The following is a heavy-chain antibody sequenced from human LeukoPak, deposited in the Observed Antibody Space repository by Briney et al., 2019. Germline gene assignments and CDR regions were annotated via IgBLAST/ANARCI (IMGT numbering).Heavy chain of an antibody. J-gene: IGHJ5*02. V-gene: IGHV4-4*07. CDR1: GGSISSYY. CDR3: ARGYRRYYDSSGYYPNWFDP. D-gene: IGHD3-22*01. CDR2: IYTSGST. Sequence: PSETLSLTCTVSGGSISSYYLSWIRQPAGKGLEWIGRIYTSGSTNYNPSLKSRVTISVDTSKNQFSLKLSSVTAADTAVYYCARGYRRYYDSSGYYPNWFDPWGQGTLVTVSS.